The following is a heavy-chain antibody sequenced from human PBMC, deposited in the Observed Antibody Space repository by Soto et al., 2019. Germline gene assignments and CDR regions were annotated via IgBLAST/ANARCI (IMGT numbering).Heavy chain of an antibody. J-gene: IGHJ4*02. V-gene: IGHV3-30*18. CDR1: GFTFSSYG. CDR2: ISYDGSNK. Sequence: GGSLRLSCAASGFTFSSYGMHWVRQAPGKGLEWVAVISYDGSNKYYADSVKGRFTISRDNSKNTLYLQMNSLRAEDTAVYYCAKDHASSIANYWGQGTLVTVSS. CDR3: AKDHASSIANY. D-gene: IGHD6-6*01.